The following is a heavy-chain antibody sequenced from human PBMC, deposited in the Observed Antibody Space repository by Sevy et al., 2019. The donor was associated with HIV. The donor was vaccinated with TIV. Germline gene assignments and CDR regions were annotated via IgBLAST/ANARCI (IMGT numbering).Heavy chain of an antibody. CDR1: GYTFTGYY. D-gene: IGHD1-7*01. CDR3: ARVGLELRGFDY. Sequence: ASVNVSCKASGYTFTGYYMHWVRQAPGQGLEWMGWINPNSGGTNYAQKFQGRVTMTRDTSISTAYMELSRLRSDDTAVYYCARVGLELRGFDYWGQGTLVTVSS. V-gene: IGHV1-2*02. CDR2: INPNSGGT. J-gene: IGHJ4*02.